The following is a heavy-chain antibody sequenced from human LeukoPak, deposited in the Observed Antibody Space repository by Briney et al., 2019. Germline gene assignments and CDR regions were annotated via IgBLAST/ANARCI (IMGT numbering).Heavy chain of an antibody. V-gene: IGHV4-39*07. CDR1: GGSISSSSYY. CDR2: IYYSGST. J-gene: IGHJ5*02. D-gene: IGHD3-3*01. CDR3: AKGRGRMEWLLYEARRNWFDP. Sequence: SETLSLTCTVSGGSISSSSYYWGWIRQPPGKGLEWIGSIYYSGSTYYNPSLKSRVTISVDTSKNQFSLKLSSVTAADTAVYYCAKGRGRMEWLLYEARRNWFDPWGQGTLVTVSS.